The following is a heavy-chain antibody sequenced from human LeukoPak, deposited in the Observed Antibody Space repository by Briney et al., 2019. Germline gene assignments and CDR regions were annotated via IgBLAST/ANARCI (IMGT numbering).Heavy chain of an antibody. D-gene: IGHD6-19*01. J-gene: IGHJ6*02. CDR1: GFRFSNEW. Sequence: GGSLRLSCAASGFRFSNEWMTCVRQAAGKGLEWVANIKPDGSEKYYVDSLKGRFTISRDNAHNLLYPQMDSLRADDTAVYYCARAAVSGPGDVWGQGTTVIVSS. CDR2: IKPDGSEK. V-gene: IGHV3-7*04. CDR3: ARAAVSGPGDV.